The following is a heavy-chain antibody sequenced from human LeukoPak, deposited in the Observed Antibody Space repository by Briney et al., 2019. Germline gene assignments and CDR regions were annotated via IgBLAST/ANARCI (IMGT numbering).Heavy chain of an antibody. J-gene: IGHJ3*02. CDR3: AGSRPINDSSGYNAFDI. CDR2: INHSGST. CDR1: GGSFSGYY. D-gene: IGHD3-22*01. Sequence: SETLSLTCAVYGGSFSGYYWSWIRQPPGKGLEWIGEINHSGSTNHNPSLKCRVTISVDTSKNQFSLKLSSVTAADTAVYYCAGSRPINDSSGYNAFDIWGQGTMVTVSS. V-gene: IGHV4-34*01.